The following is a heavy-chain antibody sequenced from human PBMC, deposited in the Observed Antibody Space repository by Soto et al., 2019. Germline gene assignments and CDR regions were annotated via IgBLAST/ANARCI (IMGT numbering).Heavy chain of an antibody. CDR1: GGSISSYY. V-gene: IGHV4-59*08. D-gene: IGHD6-19*01. Sequence: PSETLSLTCTVSGGSISSYYWSWIRQPPGKGLEWIGYIYYCGSTNYNPSLKSRVTISVVTSKNQFSLKLSSVTAADTAVYYCARSSSGWYGGFDYWGQGTLVTVSS. CDR3: ARSSSGWYGGFDY. J-gene: IGHJ4*02. CDR2: IYYCGST.